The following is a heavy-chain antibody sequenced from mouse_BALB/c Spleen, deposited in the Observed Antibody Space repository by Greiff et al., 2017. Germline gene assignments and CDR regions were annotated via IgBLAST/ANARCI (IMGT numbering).Heavy chain of an antibody. J-gene: IGHJ4*01. Sequence: EVKLMESGGGLVKPGGSLKLSCAASGFTFSSYAMSWVRQTPEKRLEWVASISSGGSTYYPDSVKGRFTISRDNARNILYLQMSSLRSEDTAMYYCAREAYYGSSYYAMDYWGQGTSVTVSS. CDR2: ISSGGST. D-gene: IGHD1-1*01. CDR3: AREAYYGSSYYAMDY. V-gene: IGHV5-6-5*01. CDR1: GFTFSSYA.